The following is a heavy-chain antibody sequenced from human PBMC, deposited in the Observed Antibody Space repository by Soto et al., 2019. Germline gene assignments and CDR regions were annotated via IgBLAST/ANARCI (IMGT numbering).Heavy chain of an antibody. D-gene: IGHD2-15*01. J-gene: IGHJ6*03. V-gene: IGHV4-34*01. CDR2: INHSGST. CDR1: GGSFSGYY. CDR3: AREFPTVLPTPGVDSYYYYMDV. Sequence: TSETLSLTCAVYGGSFSGYYWSWIRQPPGKGLEWIGEINHSGSTDYNPSLKSRVTISVDTSKNQFSLKLSSVTAADTAVYYCAREFPTVLPTPGVDSYYYYMDVWGKGTTVTVSS.